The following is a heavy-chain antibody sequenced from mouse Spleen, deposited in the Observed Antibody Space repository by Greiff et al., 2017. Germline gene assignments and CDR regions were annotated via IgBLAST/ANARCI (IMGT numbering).Heavy chain of an antibody. CDR2: IYPGNSDT. Sequence: EVQLQQSGTVLARPGASVKMSCKTSGYTFTSYWMHWVKQRPGQGLEWIGAIYPGNSDTSYNQKFKGKAKLTAVTSASTAYMELSSLTNEDSAVYYCTRSGYYGSSPRYWYFDVWGAGTTVTVSS. J-gene: IGHJ1*01. V-gene: IGHV1-5*01. CDR1: GYTFTSYW. CDR3: TRSGYYGSSPRYWYFDV. D-gene: IGHD1-1*01.